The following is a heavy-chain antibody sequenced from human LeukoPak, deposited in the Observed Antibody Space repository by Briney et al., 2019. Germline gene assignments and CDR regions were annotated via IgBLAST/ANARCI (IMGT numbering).Heavy chain of an antibody. V-gene: IGHV4-34*01. CDR3: ARGAVAGIPNWFDP. Sequence: SETLSLTCAVYGGSFSGYYGSWIRQPPGKGLEWIGEINHSGSTNYNPSLKSRVTISVDTSKNQFSLKLSSVTAADTAVYYCARGAVAGIPNWFDPWGQGTLVTVSS. CDR2: INHSGST. J-gene: IGHJ5*02. D-gene: IGHD6-19*01. CDR1: GGSFSGYY.